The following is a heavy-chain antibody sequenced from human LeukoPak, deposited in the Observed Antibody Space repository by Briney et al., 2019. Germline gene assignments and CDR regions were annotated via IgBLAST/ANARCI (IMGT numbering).Heavy chain of an antibody. CDR2: IYYSGST. CDR3: ASQLTGTTRASFDY. CDR1: GGSISSSSYY. J-gene: IGHJ4*02. V-gene: IGHV4-39*01. Sequence: SETLSLTCTVSGGSISSSSYYWGWIRQPPGKGLEWIGSIYYSGSTYYNPSLKSRVTISVDTSKNQFSLKLSSVTAADTAVYYCASQLTGTTRASFDYWGQGTLVTVSS. D-gene: IGHD1-7*01.